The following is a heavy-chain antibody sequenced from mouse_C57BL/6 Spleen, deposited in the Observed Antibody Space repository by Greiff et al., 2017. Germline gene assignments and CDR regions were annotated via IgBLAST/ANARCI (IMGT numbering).Heavy chain of an antibody. Sequence: QVQLQQPGAELVMPGASVKLSCKASGYTFSSYWMHWVKQRPGQGLEWIGEFDPSDSYTNYNQKFKGKSTLTVDKSSSTPYMQLSSLPTEDSTVYYCAREKGTTVDYYDYWDKCTTPTLSS. V-gene: IGHV1-69*01. D-gene: IGHD1-1*01. J-gene: IGHJ2*01. CDR3: AREKGTTVDYYDY. CDR1: GYTFSSYW. CDR2: FDPSDSYT.